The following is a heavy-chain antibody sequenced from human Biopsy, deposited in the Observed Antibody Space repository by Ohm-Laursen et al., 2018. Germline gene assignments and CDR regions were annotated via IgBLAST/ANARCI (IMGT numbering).Heavy chain of an antibody. CDR2: VYYSGTT. V-gene: IGHV4-59*01. D-gene: IGHD2/OR15-2a*01. CDR1: GGSISSDW. CDR3: TRATNSTGWPYYYFYGMDI. J-gene: IGHJ6*02. Sequence: SETLSLTCIVSGGSISSDWWSWIRQTPGKGLEWIGYVYYSGTTTYNPSLRSRVTISVDTSMNQISLRLQSVTAADTATYYCTRATNSTGWPYYYFYGMDIWGQGTTVTVSS.